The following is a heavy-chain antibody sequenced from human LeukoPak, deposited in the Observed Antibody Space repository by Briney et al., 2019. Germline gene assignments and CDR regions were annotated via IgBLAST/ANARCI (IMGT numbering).Heavy chain of an antibody. V-gene: IGHV3-21*01. CDR2: ISTSGNYI. D-gene: IGHD3-22*01. CDR3: ARGAYNSGGTHEN. CDR1: GFTFRDYS. Sequence: AGGSLRLSCAASGFTFRDYSMNWVRQAPGKGLEWVSYISTSGNYIYYADSVKGRSTISRDNAKNSLYLQMHSLRAEDTALYYCARGAYNSGGTHENWGQGTLVTVSS. J-gene: IGHJ4*02.